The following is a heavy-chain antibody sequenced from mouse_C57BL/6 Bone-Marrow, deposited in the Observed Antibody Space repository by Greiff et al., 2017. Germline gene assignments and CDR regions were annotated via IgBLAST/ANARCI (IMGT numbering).Heavy chain of an antibody. CDR2: IYIGNGYT. D-gene: IGHD2-1*01. V-gene: IGHV1-58*01. CDR3: ACYGNYRGYAMDY. CDR1: GYTFTSYG. Sequence: VHVKQSGAELVRPGSSVKMSCKTSGYTFTSYGINWVKQRPGQGLEWIGYIYIGNGYTEYNEKFKGKATLTSDTSSSTAYMQLSSLTSEDSAIYFCACYGNYRGYAMDYWGQGTSVTVSA. J-gene: IGHJ4*01.